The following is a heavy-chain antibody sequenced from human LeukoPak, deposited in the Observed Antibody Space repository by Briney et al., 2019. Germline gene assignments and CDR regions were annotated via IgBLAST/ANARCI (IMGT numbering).Heavy chain of an antibody. CDR2: ISGGGGST. J-gene: IGHJ4*02. CDR1: GFTFTSYS. D-gene: IGHD6-13*01. CDR3: AKRGNSWDLFDY. Sequence: PGGSLRLSCAASGFTFTSYSMNWVRQAPGNGLEWVSTISGGGGSTYYADYVKGRFTISRDNSKNTLYLQVNSLRAEDTAVYYCAKRGNSWDLFDYWGQGTLVTVSS. V-gene: IGHV3-23*01.